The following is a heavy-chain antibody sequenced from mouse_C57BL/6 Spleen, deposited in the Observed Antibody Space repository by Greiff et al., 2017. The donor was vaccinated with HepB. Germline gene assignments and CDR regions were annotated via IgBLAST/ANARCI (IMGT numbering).Heavy chain of an antibody. Sequence: EVQLQQSGPELVKPGASVKISCKASGYSFTGYYMNWVKQSPEKSLEWIGEINPSTGGTTYNQKFKAKATLTVDKSSSTAYMQLKSLTSEDSAVYYCARSNGFDYWGQGTTLTVSS. CDR1: GYSFTGYY. CDR2: INPSTGGT. CDR3: ARSNGFDY. J-gene: IGHJ2*01. V-gene: IGHV1-42*01.